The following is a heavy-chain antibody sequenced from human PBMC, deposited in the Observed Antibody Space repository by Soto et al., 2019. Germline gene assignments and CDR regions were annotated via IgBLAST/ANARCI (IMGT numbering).Heavy chain of an antibody. J-gene: IGHJ6*02. CDR1: GYTFTSYG. CDR3: ARFSGGSYNTYYFYYGMDV. CDR2: ISAYNGNT. D-gene: IGHD2-15*01. Sequence: ASVKVSCKASGYTFTSYGISWVRQAPGQGLDWMGWISAYNGNTKYAQDLQGRVTMTTDTSTSTAYMELRSLRSDDTAVYYCARFSGGSYNTYYFYYGMDVWGQGXTVTVYS. V-gene: IGHV1-18*04.